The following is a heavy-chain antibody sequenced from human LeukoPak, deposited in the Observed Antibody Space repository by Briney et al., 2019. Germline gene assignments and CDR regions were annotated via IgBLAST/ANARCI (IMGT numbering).Heavy chain of an antibody. Sequence: SETLSLTCTVSGGSISSYYWSWIRQPPGTGLEWIGYIYYSGSTNYNPSLKSRVTISVDTSKNQFSLKLSSVTAADTAVYYCARDKGYSSSWTHFDPWGQGTLVTVSS. D-gene: IGHD6-13*01. CDR3: ARDKGYSSSWTHFDP. CDR1: GGSISSYY. V-gene: IGHV4-59*01. J-gene: IGHJ5*02. CDR2: IYYSGST.